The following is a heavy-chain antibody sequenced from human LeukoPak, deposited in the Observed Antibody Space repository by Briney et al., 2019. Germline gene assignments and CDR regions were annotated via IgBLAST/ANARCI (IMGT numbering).Heavy chain of an antibody. CDR3: ASAYMLGDAFDI. J-gene: IGHJ3*02. D-gene: IGHD2-8*01. CDR2: IYYSGST. CDR1: GGSISSYY. V-gene: IGHV4-59*01. Sequence: PSETLSLTCTVSGGSISSYYWGWIRQPPGKGLEWIGYIYYSGSTNYNPSLKSRVTISVDTSKNQFSLKLSSVTAADTAVYYCASAYMLGDAFDIWGQGTMVTVSS.